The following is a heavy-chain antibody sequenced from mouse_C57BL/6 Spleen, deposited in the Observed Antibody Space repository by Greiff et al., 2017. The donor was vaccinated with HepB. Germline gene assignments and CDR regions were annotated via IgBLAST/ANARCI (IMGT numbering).Heavy chain of an antibody. CDR1: GYTFTDYE. J-gene: IGHJ3*01. V-gene: IGHV1-15*01. CDR3: TRWYYGSSPAWFAY. D-gene: IGHD1-1*01. CDR2: IDPETGGT. Sequence: LVESGAELVRPGASVTLSCKASGYTFTDYEMHWVKQTPVHGLEWIGAIDPETGGTAYNQKFKGKAILTADKSSSTAYMELRSLTSEDSAVYYCTRWYYGSSPAWFAYWGQGTLVTVSA.